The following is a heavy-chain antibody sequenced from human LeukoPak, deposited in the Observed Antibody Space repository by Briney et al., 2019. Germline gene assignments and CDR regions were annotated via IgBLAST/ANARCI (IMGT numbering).Heavy chain of an antibody. J-gene: IGHJ4*02. V-gene: IGHV1-24*01. CDR1: GYTLTELS. CDR3: ATDLRSSSVSNPTFGMDY. CDR2: FDPEDGET. D-gene: IGHD6-6*01. Sequence: ASVKVSCKVSGYTLTELSMHWVRQAPGKGLEWMGGFDPEDGETIYAQKFQGRVTMTEDTSTDTAYMELSSLRSEDTAVYYCATDLRSSSVSNPTFGMDYWGQGTLVTVSS.